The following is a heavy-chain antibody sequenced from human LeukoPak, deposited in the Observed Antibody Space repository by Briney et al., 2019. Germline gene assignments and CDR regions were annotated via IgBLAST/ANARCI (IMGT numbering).Heavy chain of an antibody. Sequence: ASVKVSCKASEYTFTGYYMHWVRQAPGQGLEWMGWINPNSGGTNYAQKFQGRVTMTRDTSISTAYMELSRLRSDDTAVYYCAKGSGILGAFRVWGEGTTVTISS. CDR1: EYTFTGYY. V-gene: IGHV1-2*02. CDR3: AKGSGILGAFRV. J-gene: IGHJ6*04. CDR2: INPNSGGT. D-gene: IGHD2-8*02.